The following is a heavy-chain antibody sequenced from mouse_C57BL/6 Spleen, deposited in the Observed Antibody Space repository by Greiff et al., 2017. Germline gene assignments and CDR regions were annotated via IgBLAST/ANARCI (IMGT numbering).Heavy chain of an antibody. Sequence: QVQLHQSGAELVRPGASVTLSCKASGYTFTDYEMHWVKQTPVHGLEWIGAIDPETGGTAYNQKFKGKAILTADKSSSTAYMELRSLTSEDSAVYYCTRYYSNYYAMDYWGQGTSVTVSS. V-gene: IGHV1-15*01. CDR1: GYTFTDYE. CDR3: TRYYSNYYAMDY. CDR2: IDPETGGT. D-gene: IGHD2-5*01. J-gene: IGHJ4*01.